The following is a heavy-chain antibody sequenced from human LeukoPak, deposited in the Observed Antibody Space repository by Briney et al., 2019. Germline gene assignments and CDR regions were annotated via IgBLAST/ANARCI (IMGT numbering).Heavy chain of an antibody. Sequence: ASVKVSCKGSGYTFASYSISWVRQAPGQGLQWMGWISPYNGNTNYVQKFQGRVTMTTDTSTSTAYMELRSLRSDDTAVYYCGRHTSMGVPLDILEKWFDTWGQGTLVTVSS. CDR2: ISPYNGNT. J-gene: IGHJ5*02. CDR3: GRHTSMGVPLDILEKWFDT. V-gene: IGHV1-18*04. CDR1: GYTFASYS. D-gene: IGHD2/OR15-2a*01.